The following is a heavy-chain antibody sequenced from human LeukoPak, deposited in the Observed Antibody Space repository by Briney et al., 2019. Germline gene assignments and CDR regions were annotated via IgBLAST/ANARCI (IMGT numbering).Heavy chain of an antibody. CDR1: GFTFSSYA. CDR3: ARDQIVVVSAAIQGTVYYYYYGMDV. CDR2: ISYDGSNK. J-gene: IGHJ6*02. D-gene: IGHD2-2*02. Sequence: GGSLRLSCAASGFTFSSYAMHWVRQAPGKGLEWVAVISYDGSNKYYADSVKGRFTISRDNSKNTLYLQMNSLRAEDTAVYYCARDQIVVVSAAIQGTVYYYYYGMDVWGQGTTVTVSS. V-gene: IGHV3-30-3*01.